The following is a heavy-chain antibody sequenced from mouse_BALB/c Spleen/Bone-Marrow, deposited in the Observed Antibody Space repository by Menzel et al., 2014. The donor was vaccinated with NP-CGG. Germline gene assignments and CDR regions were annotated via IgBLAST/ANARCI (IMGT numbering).Heavy chain of an antibody. D-gene: IGHD1-1*01. Sequence: EVLLQQSGPELVKPGASVKISCKPSGYTFTEYTMHWVKQSHGKSLEWIGTFNPNNGGPSYNQKFKGKATLTVEKSSSTAHMELRSLTSEDSAVCCCARSAIRGDCYYIYYAMDYWGQGTSVTVSS. V-gene: IGHV1-22*01. CDR1: GYTFTEYT. CDR3: ARSAIRGDCYYIYYAMDY. J-gene: IGHJ4*01. CDR2: FNPNNGGP.